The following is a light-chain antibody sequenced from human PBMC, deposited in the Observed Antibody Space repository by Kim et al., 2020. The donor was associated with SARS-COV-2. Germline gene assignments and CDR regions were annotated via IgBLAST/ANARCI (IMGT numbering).Light chain of an antibody. J-gene: IGLJ3*02. CDR3: SSYTSSSTLV. CDR2: DVS. Sequence: QSALTQPASVSGSPGQSITISCTGSSSDVGAYNYVSWYQQHPGKAPKLMIYDVSSRPSGISNRFSASKSGNTASLTISGLQAEDEADYYCSSYTSSSTLVFGGGTKLTVL. CDR1: SSDVGAYNY. V-gene: IGLV2-14*03.